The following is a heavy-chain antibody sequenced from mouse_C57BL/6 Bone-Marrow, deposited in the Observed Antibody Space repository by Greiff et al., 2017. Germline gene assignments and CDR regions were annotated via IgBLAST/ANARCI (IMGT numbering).Heavy chain of an antibody. CDR1: GYAFSSYW. CDR3: ARAGWLLGFDY. D-gene: IGHD2-3*01. J-gene: IGHJ2*01. V-gene: IGHV1-80*01. CDR2: IYPGDGDT. Sequence: QVHVKQSGAELVKPGASVKISCKASGYAFSSYWMNWVKQRPGKGLEWIGQIYPGDGDTNYNGKFKGKATLTADKSSSTAYMQLSSLTSEDSAVYFCARAGWLLGFDYWGQGTTLTVSS.